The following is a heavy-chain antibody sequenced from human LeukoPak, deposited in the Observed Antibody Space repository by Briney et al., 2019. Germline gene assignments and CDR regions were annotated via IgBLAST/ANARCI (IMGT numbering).Heavy chain of an antibody. V-gene: IGHV1-69*05. D-gene: IGHD4-11*01. CDR3: ARMTTVRGCYYYYYMDV. Sequence: VASVKVSCKASGGTFSSYAISWVRQAPGQGLEWMGRIIPIFGTANYAQKFQGRVTITTDESTSTAYMELSSLRSEDTAVYYCARMTTVRGCYYYYYMDVWGKGTTVTVSS. CDR2: IIPIFGTA. J-gene: IGHJ6*03. CDR1: GGTFSSYA.